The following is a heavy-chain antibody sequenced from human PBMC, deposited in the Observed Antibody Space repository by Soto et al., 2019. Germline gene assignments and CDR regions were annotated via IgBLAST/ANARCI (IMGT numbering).Heavy chain of an antibody. CDR2: IIPIFGTP. J-gene: IGHJ5*01. D-gene: IGHD5-18*01. CDR1: GGSFRSYA. CDR3: AYSANHRYFFDS. Sequence: QVQLVQSGAEVKKPGSSVKVSCKASGGSFRSYAVNWVRQAPGQGLECLGGIIPIFGTPNYAQKFHGRVSITADESTSTVYMGLISLSSEDTAVYYCAYSANHRYFFDSWGQGTLVNVSS. V-gene: IGHV1-69*12.